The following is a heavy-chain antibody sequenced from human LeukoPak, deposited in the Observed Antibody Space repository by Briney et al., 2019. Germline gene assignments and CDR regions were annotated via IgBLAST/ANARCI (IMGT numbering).Heavy chain of an antibody. CDR2: ISSSSSYI. J-gene: IGHJ4*02. D-gene: IGHD3-10*01. CDR3: AREGVLLWLREFPDLYYFDY. Sequence: GGSLRLSCAASGFTFSSYSMNWVRQAPGKGLEWVSSISSSSSYIYYADSVKGRFTISRDNAKNSLYLQMNSLRAEDTAVYYCAREGVLLWLREFPDLYYFDYWGQGTLVTVSS. CDR1: GFTFSSYS. V-gene: IGHV3-21*01.